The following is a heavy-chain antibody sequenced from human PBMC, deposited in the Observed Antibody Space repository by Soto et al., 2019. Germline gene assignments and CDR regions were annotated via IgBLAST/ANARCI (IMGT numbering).Heavy chain of an antibody. CDR3: ARHQGSGHYFDY. J-gene: IGHJ4*02. V-gene: IGHV4-39*01. CDR2: IYYSGST. D-gene: IGHD2-8*02. CDR1: GGSISSSSYY. Sequence: PSETLSLTCTVSGGSISSSSYYWGWIRQPPGKGLEWIGSIYYSGSTYYNPSLKSRVTISVGTSKNQFSLKLSSVTAADTAVYYCARHQGSGHYFDYWGQGTLVTVSS.